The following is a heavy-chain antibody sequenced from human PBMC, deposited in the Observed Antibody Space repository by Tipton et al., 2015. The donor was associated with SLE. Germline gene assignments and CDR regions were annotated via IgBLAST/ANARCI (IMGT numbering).Heavy chain of an antibody. J-gene: IGHJ4*02. V-gene: IGHV3-23*01. CDR3: AKARGPYVAAAGSPDY. D-gene: IGHD6-13*01. CDR2: ISESGEST. Sequence: GSLRLSYAASGFTFRSYALSWVRQAPGKGLEWVSSISESGESTYNADSVEGRFTISRDNSKNTLYLQMNSLRVEDTAVYYCAKARGPYVAAAGSPDYWGQGTLVTVSS. CDR1: GFTFRSYA.